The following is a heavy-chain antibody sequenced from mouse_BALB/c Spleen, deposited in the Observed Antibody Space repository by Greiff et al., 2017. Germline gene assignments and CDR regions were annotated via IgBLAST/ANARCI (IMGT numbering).Heavy chain of an antibody. CDR2: IYPGSGNT. D-gene: IGHD1-1*01. CDR1: GYTFTDYY. Sequence: QVQLQQSGPELVKPGASVKISCKASGYTFTDYYINWVKQKPGQGLEWIGWIYPGSGNTKSNEKFKGKATLTVDTSSSTAYMQLSSLTSEDTAVYFCARRDYGSSYDYWGQGTTLTVSS. J-gene: IGHJ2*01. V-gene: IGHV1-84*02. CDR3: ARRDYGSSYDY.